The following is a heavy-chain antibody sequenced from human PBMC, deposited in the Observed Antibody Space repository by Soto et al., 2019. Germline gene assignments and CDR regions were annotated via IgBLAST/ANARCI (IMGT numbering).Heavy chain of an antibody. CDR1: GFTFSNAW. CDR3: TTDRGRYFDY. J-gene: IGHJ4*02. D-gene: IGHD1-26*01. CDR2: IKSKTDDGTT. Sequence: GGSLRLSCAASGFTFSNAWMSWVRHAPGKGLEWVGRIKSKTDDGTTDYAAPVKGRFTISRDDSKNTLYLQMNSLKNEDTAVYSCTTDRGRYFDYWGQGTLVTVSS. V-gene: IGHV3-15*01.